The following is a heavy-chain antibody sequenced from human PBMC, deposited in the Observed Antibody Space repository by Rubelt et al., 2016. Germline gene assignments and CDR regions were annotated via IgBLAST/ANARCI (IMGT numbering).Heavy chain of an antibody. CDR2: IYYSGSP. D-gene: IGHD6-13*01. CDR3: ARGQRKQLVRGVAFDI. V-gene: IGHV4-39*01. CDR1: GGSISSSSYY. Sequence: QLQLQESSPGLVKPSETLSLTCTVSGGSISSSSYYWGWIRQPPGKGLEWIGSIYYSGSPYYNPSLKSRVTISLDTSKNQFSLKLSSVTAADTAVYYCARGQRKQLVRGVAFDIWGQGTMVTVSS. J-gene: IGHJ3*02.